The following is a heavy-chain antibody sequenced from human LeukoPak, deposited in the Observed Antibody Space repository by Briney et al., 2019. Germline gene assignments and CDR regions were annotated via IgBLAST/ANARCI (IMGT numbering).Heavy chain of an antibody. V-gene: IGHV1-2*02. CDR3: ARGGGSAAGVFDY. Sequence: ASVKVSCKASGYTFTGYYLHWVRQAPGQGLEWMGWINPNSGDTNYAQKFQGRVTMTRDTSISTAYMELRRLRSDDTAVYYCARGGGSAAGVFDYWGQGTLVSVSS. CDR2: INPNSGDT. CDR1: GYTFTGYY. J-gene: IGHJ4*02. D-gene: IGHD6-13*01.